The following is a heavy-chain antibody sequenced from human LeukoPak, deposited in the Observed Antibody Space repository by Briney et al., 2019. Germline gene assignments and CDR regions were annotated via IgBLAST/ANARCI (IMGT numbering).Heavy chain of an antibody. D-gene: IGHD5-24*01. J-gene: IGHJ4*02. CDR2: ISSSGSTI. CDR3: AREDKVTDGQTGALDY. Sequence: PGGSLRLSCAASGFTFSSYEMNWVGQAPGKGLEWVSYISSSGSTIYYANSVKGRFTISRDNAKNSLYLQMNSLRGEDTAVYYCAREDKVTDGQTGALDYWGQGTLVTVSS. V-gene: IGHV3-48*03. CDR1: GFTFSSYE.